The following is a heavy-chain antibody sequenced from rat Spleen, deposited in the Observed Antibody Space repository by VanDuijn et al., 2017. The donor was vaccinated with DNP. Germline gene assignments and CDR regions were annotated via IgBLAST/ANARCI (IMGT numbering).Heavy chain of an antibody. J-gene: IGHJ2*01. Sequence: EVQLQESGPGLVKPSQSLSLTCSVTGYSITSNYWGWIRKFPGNKMECMGNISYSGTTTYTPSLKGRISITRDTSKNQFFLHLNSVTTEDTATYYCARLGRGTDYFDYWGQGVMVTVSS. CDR3: ARLGRGTDYFDY. CDR1: GYSITSNY. D-gene: IGHD4-3*01. CDR2: ISYSGTT. V-gene: IGHV3-1*01.